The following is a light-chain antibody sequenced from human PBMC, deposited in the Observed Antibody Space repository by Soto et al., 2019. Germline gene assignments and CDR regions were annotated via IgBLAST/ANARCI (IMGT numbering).Light chain of an antibody. V-gene: IGLV2-11*01. Sequence: QSALTQPRSVSGSPGQSVTISCTGTSSDVGAYDSVSWYQQHPGKAPKLIIYDVSTRPSGVPDRFSGSKSGNTASLTISGLQAEDEPDYHCCSYAGSYSSKVFGGGTKLTVL. J-gene: IGLJ3*02. CDR1: SSDVGAYDS. CDR3: CSYAGSYSSKV. CDR2: DVS.